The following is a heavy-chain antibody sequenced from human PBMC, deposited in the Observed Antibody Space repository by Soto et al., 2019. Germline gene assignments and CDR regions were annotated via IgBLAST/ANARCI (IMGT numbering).Heavy chain of an antibody. CDR2: ISGSGGST. Sequence: PGGSLRLSCAASGFTFSSYAMSWVRQAPGKGLEWVSAISGSGGSTYYADSVKGRFTISRDNSKNTLYLQMNSLRAEDTAVYYCAHSSGWTNKVYGMDVWGQGTTVTVSS. CDR1: GFTFSSYA. J-gene: IGHJ6*02. D-gene: IGHD6-19*01. V-gene: IGHV3-23*01. CDR3: AHSSGWTNKVYGMDV.